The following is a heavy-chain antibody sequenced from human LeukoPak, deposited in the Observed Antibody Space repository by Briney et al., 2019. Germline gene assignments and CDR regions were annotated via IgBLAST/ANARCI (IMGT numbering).Heavy chain of an antibody. CDR1: GYTFTSYY. D-gene: IGHD3-9*01. J-gene: IGHJ4*02. Sequence: ASVKVSCKASGYTFTSYYIHWVRQAPGQGLEWMGIINANGGDTRYAQKFQGRVTMTRDTSISTAYMELSRLRSDDTAVYYCARDDDILTGPHFRVDYWGQGTLVTVSS. CDR2: INANGGDT. V-gene: IGHV1-46*01. CDR3: ARDDDILTGPHFRVDY.